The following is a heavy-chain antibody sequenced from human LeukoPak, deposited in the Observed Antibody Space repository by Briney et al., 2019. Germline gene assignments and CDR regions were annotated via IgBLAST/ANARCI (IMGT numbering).Heavy chain of an antibody. J-gene: IGHJ5*02. CDR3: ARDLRYSSTNWFDP. CDR2: MYYSGST. CDR1: GGSISSSGYY. Sequence: SETLSLTCTVSGGSISSSGYYWGWIRQPPGKGLEWIGSMYYSGSTYYNPSLKSRVTMSVDTSKNQFSLKLSSVTAADTAVYYCARDLRYSSTNWFDPWGQGTLVTVSS. V-gene: IGHV4-39*07. D-gene: IGHD6-19*01.